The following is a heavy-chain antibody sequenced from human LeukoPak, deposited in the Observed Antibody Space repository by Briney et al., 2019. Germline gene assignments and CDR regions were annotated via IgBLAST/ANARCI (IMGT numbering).Heavy chain of an antibody. CDR3: AKDMGSGIGGSSIDY. D-gene: IGHD6-19*01. V-gene: IGHV3-9*01. J-gene: IGHJ4*02. CDR1: GFTFDDYA. Sequence: GGSLRLSCAASGFTFDDYAMHWVRQAPGKGLEWVSGISWNSGSIGYADSVKGRFTISRDNAKNSPYLQMNSLRAEDTALYYCAKDMGSGIGGSSIDYWGQGTLVTVSS. CDR2: ISWNSGSI.